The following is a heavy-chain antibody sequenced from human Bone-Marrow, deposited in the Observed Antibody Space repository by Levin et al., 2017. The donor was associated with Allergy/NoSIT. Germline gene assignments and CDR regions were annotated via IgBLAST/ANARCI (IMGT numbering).Heavy chain of an antibody. J-gene: IGHJ5*01. Sequence: SETLSLTCTVSGASISSFYWSWIRQPPGKGLEWIGIIYSSGSPTSSPSLKIRVSMSADMSRNQVYLTMSSVTAADTAVYYCARQAVPAAMNGFDSWGQGTLVTVSS. CDR1: GASISSFY. CDR2: IYSSGSP. CDR3: ARQAVPAAMNGFDS. V-gene: IGHV4-59*08. D-gene: IGHD2-2*01.